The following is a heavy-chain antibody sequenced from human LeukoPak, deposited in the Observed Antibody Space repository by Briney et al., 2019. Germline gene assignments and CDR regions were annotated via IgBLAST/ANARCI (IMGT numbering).Heavy chain of an antibody. Sequence: KHSQTLSLTCAISGDSVSSNGASWNWIRQSPSRGLEWLGRTYYRSQQWHSDYAPSVKGRITLNPDTSKNQFSLQLNSMTPEDTAVYYCGRETDFGVVSKWGQGTLVTVFS. D-gene: IGHD3-3*01. CDR3: GRETDFGVVSK. V-gene: IGHV6-1*01. CDR1: GDSVSSNGAS. J-gene: IGHJ4*02. CDR2: TYYRSQQWHS.